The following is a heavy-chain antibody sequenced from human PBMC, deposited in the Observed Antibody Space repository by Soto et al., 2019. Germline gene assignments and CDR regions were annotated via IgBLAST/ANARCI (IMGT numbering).Heavy chain of an antibody. J-gene: IGHJ4*02. CDR1: GFTFSSYG. CDR3: AKEVEFDVSRIAVAGTELDGYFDY. V-gene: IGHV3-30*18. Sequence: GGSLRLSCAASGFTFSSYGMHWVRQAPGKGLEWVAVISYDGSNKYYADSVKGRFTISRDNSKNTLYLQMNSLRAEDTAVYYCAKEVEFDVSRIAVAGTELDGYFDYWGQGTLVTVSS. D-gene: IGHD6-19*01. CDR2: ISYDGSNK.